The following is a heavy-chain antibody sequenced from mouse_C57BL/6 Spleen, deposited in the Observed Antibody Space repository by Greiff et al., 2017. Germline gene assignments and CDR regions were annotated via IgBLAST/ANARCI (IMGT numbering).Heavy chain of an antibody. CDR3: ARSIFDY. CDR1: GYTFTSYW. CDR2: INPSNGRT. V-gene: IGHV1S81*02. Sequence: VQLQQPGAELVKPGASVKLSCKASGYTFTSYWMHWVKQRPGPGLEWIGEINPSNGRTNYNEKFKSKATLTVDKSSSTAYMQLSSLTSEDSAVYYCARSIFDYWGQGTTRTVSS. J-gene: IGHJ2*01.